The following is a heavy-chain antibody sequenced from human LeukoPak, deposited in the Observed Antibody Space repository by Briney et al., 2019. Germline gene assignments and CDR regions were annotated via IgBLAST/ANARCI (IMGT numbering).Heavy chain of an antibody. CDR2: INPNSGGT. J-gene: IGHJ4*02. Sequence: ASVMVSCKASGYTFTGYYMHWVRQAPGQGLEWMGWINPNSGGTNYAQKFQGRVTMTRDKSISTAYMELSRLRSDDTAVYYCAREMVAGHNSFDYWGQGTLVTVSS. D-gene: IGHD6-19*01. V-gene: IGHV1-2*02. CDR1: GYTFTGYY. CDR3: AREMVAGHNSFDY.